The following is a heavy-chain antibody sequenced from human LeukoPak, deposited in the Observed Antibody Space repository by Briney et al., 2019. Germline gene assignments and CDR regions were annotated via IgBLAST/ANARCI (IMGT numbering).Heavy chain of an antibody. D-gene: IGHD1-7*01. CDR1: GGSITSGLYY. CDR2: IYTSGST. CDR3: ARGNYGTFDY. J-gene: IGHJ4*02. V-gene: IGHV4-61*02. Sequence: SETLSLTCTVSGGSITSGLYYWSWIRQPAGKGLEWIGRIYTSGSTNYNLSLKSRVTISLDSSKNQFSLKLSSVAAADTSVYSCARGNYGTFDYWGQGTLVTVSS.